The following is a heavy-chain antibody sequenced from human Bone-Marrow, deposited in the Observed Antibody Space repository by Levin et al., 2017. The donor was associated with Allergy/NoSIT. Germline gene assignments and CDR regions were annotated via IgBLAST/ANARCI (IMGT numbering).Heavy chain of an antibody. J-gene: IGHJ6*02. CDR3: AKDALITMAGGFYQYHGMDV. CDR2: ISKTGINT. V-gene: IGHV3-23*01. Sequence: GESLKISCAASGFTFSTYAMSWVRQAPGKGLEWVSSISKTGINTHYADSVKGRFIISRDNSKNTLCLQMNSLRAEDTAIYFCAKDALITMAGGFYQYHGMDVWGQGTTVTVSS. CDR1: GFTFSTYA. D-gene: IGHD6-19*01.